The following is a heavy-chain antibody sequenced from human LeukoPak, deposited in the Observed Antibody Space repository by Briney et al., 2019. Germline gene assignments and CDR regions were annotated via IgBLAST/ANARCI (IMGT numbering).Heavy chain of an antibody. CDR2: IIPIFGTA. D-gene: IGHD3-16*01. J-gene: IGHJ5*02. CDR3: ARGDYLAWFDP. V-gene: IGHV1-69*05. Sequence: SVKVSCKASGGTFSSYAISWVRQAPGQGLEWMGGIIPIFGTANYAQKLQGRVTMTTDTSTSTAYMELRSLRSDDTAVYYCARGDYLAWFDPWGQGTLVTVSS. CDR1: GGTFSSYA.